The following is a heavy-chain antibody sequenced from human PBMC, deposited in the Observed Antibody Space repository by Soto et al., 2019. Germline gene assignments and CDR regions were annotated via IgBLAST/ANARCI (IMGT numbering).Heavy chain of an antibody. CDR3: ARSLTEGYCTITGCYTRPLYGMDV. Sequence: ASVKVSFKASGYTFSGYYIHWLRQAPGQGLEWMGWINPNSGGTNYAQKFQGRVTVTRDTPTSTAYMELSRLTSDDTAVYYCARSLTEGYCTITGCYTRPLYGMDVWGQGTTVTVSS. CDR1: GYTFSGYY. D-gene: IGHD2-2*02. V-gene: IGHV1-2*02. J-gene: IGHJ6*02. CDR2: INPNSGGT.